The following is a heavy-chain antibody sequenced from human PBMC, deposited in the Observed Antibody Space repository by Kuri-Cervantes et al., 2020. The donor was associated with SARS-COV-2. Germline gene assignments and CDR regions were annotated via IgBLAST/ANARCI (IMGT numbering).Heavy chain of an antibody. CDR1: GFTFSSYS. Sequence: GSLRLSCAASGFTFSSYSMSWIRQPPGKGLEWIGEINHSGSTNYDPSLKSRVTISVDTSKNQFSLKLSSVTAADTAVYYCARDQGGYYMDVWGKGTTVTVSS. CDR3: ARDQGGYYMDV. CDR2: INHSGST. D-gene: IGHD3-16*01. V-gene: IGHV4-34*01. J-gene: IGHJ6*03.